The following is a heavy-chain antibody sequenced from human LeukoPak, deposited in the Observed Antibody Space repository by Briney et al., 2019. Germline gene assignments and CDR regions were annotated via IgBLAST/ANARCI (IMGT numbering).Heavy chain of an antibody. D-gene: IGHD6-13*01. CDR3: ARLHPGIAAAGKEGFDC. Sequence: ASVKVSCKASGYTFTGYYMHWVRQAPGQGLEWMGLINPNSGGTNYAQKFQGRVTMTRDTSISTAYMELSRLRSDDTAVYYCARLHPGIAAAGKEGFDCWGQGTLVTVSS. J-gene: IGHJ4*02. CDR1: GYTFTGYY. V-gene: IGHV1-2*02. CDR2: INPNSGGT.